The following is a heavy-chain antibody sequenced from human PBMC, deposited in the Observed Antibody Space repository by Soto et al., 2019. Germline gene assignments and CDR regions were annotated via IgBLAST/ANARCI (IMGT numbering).Heavy chain of an antibody. J-gene: IGHJ4*02. V-gene: IGHV3-7*03. CDR1: GFTFSRFW. CDR2: IQQEGSEK. Sequence: VGSLRLSCAASGFTFSRFWMGWVRQAPGRGLEWVANIQQEGSEKYYVHSVKGRFTMSKDNVKNSLYLQMNSLGAEDTAVYYCARVRYGGYSYYFDYWGQGALVTVSS. D-gene: IGHD4-17*01. CDR3: ARVRYGGYSYYFDY.